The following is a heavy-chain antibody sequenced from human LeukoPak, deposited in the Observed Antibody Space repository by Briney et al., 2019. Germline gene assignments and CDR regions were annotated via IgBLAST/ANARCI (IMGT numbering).Heavy chain of an antibody. D-gene: IGHD2-2*01. V-gene: IGHV4-59*01. CDR2: IYNSGST. CDR1: GGSISGYY. Sequence: PSETLSLTCTVSGGSISGYYWSWIRQPPGKGLEWIGYIYNSGSTTYNPSLKSRVTISVDTSKYQFSLRLRSVTAVDTAVYYCARDGLQGSILWGQGTLVTVSS. J-gene: IGHJ4*02. CDR3: ARDGLQGSIL.